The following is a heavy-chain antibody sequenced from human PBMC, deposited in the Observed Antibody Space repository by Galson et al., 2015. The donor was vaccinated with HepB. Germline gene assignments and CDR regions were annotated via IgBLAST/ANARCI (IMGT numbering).Heavy chain of an antibody. J-gene: IGHJ4*02. D-gene: IGHD2-21*01. CDR1: GFTFSSYA. CDR2: ISGSGGST. Sequence: SLRLSCAASGFTFSSYAMSWVRQAPGKGLEWVSAISGSGGSTYYADSVKGRFTISRDNSKNTLYLQMNSLRAEDTAVYYCAKTSYCGGDCYTRGVRYFDYWGQGTLVTVSS. V-gene: IGHV3-23*01. CDR3: AKTSYCGGDCYTRGVRYFDY.